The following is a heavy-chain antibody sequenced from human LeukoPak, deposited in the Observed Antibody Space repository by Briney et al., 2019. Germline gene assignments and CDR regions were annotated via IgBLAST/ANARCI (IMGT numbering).Heavy chain of an antibody. J-gene: IGHJ5*02. CDR3: ARAEDNEFDP. D-gene: IGHD2-15*01. CDR2: IYYSGST. V-gene: IGHV4-30-4*08. Sequence: SETLSLTCTVSGGSVSSGSYYWSWIRQPPGKGLEWIGYIYYSGSTYCNPSLKSRVTISVDTSKNQFSLKLSSVTAADTAVYYCARAEDNEFDPWGQGTLVTVSS. CDR1: GGSVSSGSYY.